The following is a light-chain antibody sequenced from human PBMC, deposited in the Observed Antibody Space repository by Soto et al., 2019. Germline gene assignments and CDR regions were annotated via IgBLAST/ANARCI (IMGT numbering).Light chain of an antibody. CDR2: DAS. Sequence: VVLTQSPATLSLSPGEPATLSSRAIRHVYITAFAWYQQKPGRTPTLLIDDASTRATGIPDRFSATGSGTDFSLTIGGVEPEDFAVYYCQQYGASHFTFGPGTRVEI. V-gene: IGKV3-20*01. J-gene: IGKJ3*01. CDR1: RHVYITA. CDR3: QQYGASHFT.